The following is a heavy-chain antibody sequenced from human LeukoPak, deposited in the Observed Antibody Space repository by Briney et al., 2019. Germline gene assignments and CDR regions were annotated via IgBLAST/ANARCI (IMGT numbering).Heavy chain of an antibody. V-gene: IGHV3-74*01. D-gene: IGHD6-19*01. CDR1: GFTFSSYW. CDR2: INSDGSST. J-gene: IGHJ4*02. CDR3: ASSSYSSGWLSPH. Sequence: GGSLRLSCAASGFTFSSYWMHWVRQAPGKGLVWVSRINSDGSSTSYADSVKGRFTISRDNAKNTLYLQMNSLGAEDTAVYYCASSSYSSGWLSPHWGQGTLVTVSS.